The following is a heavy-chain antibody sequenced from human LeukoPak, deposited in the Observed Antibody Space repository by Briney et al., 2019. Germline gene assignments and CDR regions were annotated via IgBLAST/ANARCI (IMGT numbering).Heavy chain of an antibody. V-gene: IGHV4-39*01. CDR3: ARHYYGSGSYYTRHYYYYYYMDV. D-gene: IGHD3-10*01. J-gene: IGHJ6*03. Sequence: SETLSLTYTVSGGSISSSSYYWGWIRQPPGKGLEWIGSIYYSGGTSYNPSLKSRVTISVDTSKNQFSLKLSSVTAADTAVYYCARHYYGSGSYYTRHYYYYYYMDVWGKGTTVTISS. CDR2: IYYSGGT. CDR1: GGSISSSSYY.